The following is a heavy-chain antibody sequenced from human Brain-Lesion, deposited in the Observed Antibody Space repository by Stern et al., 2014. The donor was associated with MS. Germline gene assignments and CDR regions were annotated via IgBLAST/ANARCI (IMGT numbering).Heavy chain of an antibody. Sequence: QVQLQQWGPGLVKPSGTLSLTCAVSGGSISSSNWWSWVRQSPGQGLEWIGESDHSGSTIYNPSLKSRVTVSVDQSKNRFSLNLRSVTAADTAVYFCARFPASRPHVFDSWGQGTLVTVSS. D-gene: IGHD6-13*01. CDR2: SDHSGST. CDR1: GGSISSSNW. J-gene: IGHJ4*02. V-gene: IGHV4-4*02. CDR3: ARFPASRPHVFDS.